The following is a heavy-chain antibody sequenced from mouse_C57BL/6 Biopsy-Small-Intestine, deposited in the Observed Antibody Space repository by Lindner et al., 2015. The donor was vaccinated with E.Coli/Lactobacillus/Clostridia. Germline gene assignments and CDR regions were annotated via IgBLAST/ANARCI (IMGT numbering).Heavy chain of an antibody. CDR3: ARFYKDAMDY. CDR2: ISPGSGGT. J-gene: IGHJ4*01. D-gene: IGHD1-3*01. CDR1: GYAFTNYF. Sequence: VQLQESGAELVRPGTSVQVSCRASGYAFTNYFIEWVKQRPGQGLEWIGVISPGSGGTNYNEKFKDKATLTADKSSSIAYMQLSSLTSEDSAVYFCARFYKDAMDYWGQGTSVTVSS. V-gene: IGHV1-54*01.